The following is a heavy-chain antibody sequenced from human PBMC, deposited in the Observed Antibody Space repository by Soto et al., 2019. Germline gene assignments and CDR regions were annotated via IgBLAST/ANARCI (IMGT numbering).Heavy chain of an antibody. CDR1: GGSFSGHS. D-gene: IGHD3-22*01. J-gene: IGHJ5*01. CDR3: STRAYDTNGYYRFDP. CDR2: INHSGRV. V-gene: IGHV4-34*01. Sequence: SETLSLTCAVYGGSFSGHSRTWIRQSPGKGLEWIGDINHSGRVNYSPSLKSRVTISLDTSKNQFSLTLSAVTAADTAMYYCSTRAYDTNGYYRFDPWGQGTLVTVSS.